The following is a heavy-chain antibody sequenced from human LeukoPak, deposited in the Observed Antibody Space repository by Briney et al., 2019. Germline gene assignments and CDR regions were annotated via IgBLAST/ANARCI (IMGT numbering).Heavy chain of an antibody. CDR3: ASRDGYSWYYFDY. Sequence: PSETLSLTCAVYGGSFSGYYWSWIRQPPGKGLEWIGEINHSGSTNYNPSLKSRVTISVDTSKNQFSLKLSSVTAADTAVYYCASRDGYSWYYFDYWGQGTLVTVSS. CDR1: GGSFSGYY. D-gene: IGHD4-4*01. CDR2: INHSGST. V-gene: IGHV4-34*01. J-gene: IGHJ4*02.